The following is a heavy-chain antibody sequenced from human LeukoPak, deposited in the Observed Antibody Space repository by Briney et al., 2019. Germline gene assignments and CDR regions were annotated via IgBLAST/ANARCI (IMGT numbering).Heavy chain of an antibody. Sequence: AGGSLRLSCAASGFTFSSYGMSWVRQAPGKGLEWVSAISGSCGITYYADSVKGRFTISRDNSKNTLYLQMNSLRAEDTAVYYCASYYYYYYMDVWGKGTTVTISS. J-gene: IGHJ6*03. V-gene: IGHV3-23*01. CDR1: GFTFSSYG. CDR3: ASYYYYYYMDV. CDR2: ISGSCGIT.